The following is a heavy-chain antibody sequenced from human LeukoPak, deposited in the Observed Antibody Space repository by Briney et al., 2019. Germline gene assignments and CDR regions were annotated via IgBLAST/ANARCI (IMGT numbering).Heavy chain of an antibody. Sequence: SETLSLTCTVSGGSISSYYWSWIRQPPGKGLEWIGYIYYSGSTNYNPSLKSRVTISVDTSENQFSLKLSSVTAADTAVYYCARLYSSSWFDYWGQGTLVTVSS. J-gene: IGHJ4*02. V-gene: IGHV4-59*08. CDR1: GGSISSYY. CDR2: IYYSGST. CDR3: ARLYSSSWFDY. D-gene: IGHD6-13*01.